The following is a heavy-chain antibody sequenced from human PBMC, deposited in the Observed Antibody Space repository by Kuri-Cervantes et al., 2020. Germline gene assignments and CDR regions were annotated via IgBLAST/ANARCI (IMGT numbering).Heavy chain of an antibody. CDR2: ISYDGNNK. J-gene: IGHJ3*02. Sequence: GESLKISCAASGFMFNTHAMHWVRQAPGKGLEWLAIISYDGNNKYYADSVKGRFIISRDNSKNTLYLQMNSLRAEDTAVYYCARATVTDAFDIWGQGTMVTVSS. V-gene: IGHV3-30-3*01. CDR3: ARATVTDAFDI. CDR1: GFMFNTHA. D-gene: IGHD4-11*01.